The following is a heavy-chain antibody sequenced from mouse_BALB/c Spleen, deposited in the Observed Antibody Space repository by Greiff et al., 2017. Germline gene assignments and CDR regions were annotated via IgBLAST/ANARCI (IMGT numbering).Heavy chain of an antibody. CDR3: ARGEAPFAY. CDR1: GYTFTDYN. V-gene: IGHV1S29*02. Sequence: VQLKQSGPELVKPGASVKISCKASGYTFTDYNMHWVKQSHGKSLEWIGYIYPYNGGTGYNQKIKSKATLTVDNSSSTAYMELRSLTSEDSAVYYCARGEAPFAYWGQGTLVTVSA. CDR2: IYPYNGGT. J-gene: IGHJ3*01.